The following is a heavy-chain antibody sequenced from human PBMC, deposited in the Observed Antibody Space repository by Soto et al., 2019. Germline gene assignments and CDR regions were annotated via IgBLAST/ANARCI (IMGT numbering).Heavy chain of an antibody. CDR3: ARESPWPLWFGELLSTDY. CDR2: ISSSSSYI. J-gene: IGHJ4*02. CDR1: GFTFSSYS. D-gene: IGHD3-10*01. Sequence: EVQLVESGGGLVKPGGSLRLSCAASGFTFSSYSMNWVRQAPGKGLEWVSSISSSSSYIYYADSVKGRFTISRDNAKTSLYLQMNSLRAEDTAVYYCARESPWPLWFGELLSTDYWGQGTLVTVSS. V-gene: IGHV3-21*01.